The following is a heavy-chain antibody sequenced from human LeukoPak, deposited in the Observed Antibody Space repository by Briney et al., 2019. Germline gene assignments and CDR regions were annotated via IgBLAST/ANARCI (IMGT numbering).Heavy chain of an antibody. Sequence: SETLSLTCAVSGGSISSGGYSWSWIRQPPGKGLEWIGYIYYSGSTNYNPSLKSRVTISVDTSKNQFSLKLSSVTAADTAVYYCARRYGDYGGSFDYWGQGTLVTVSS. V-gene: IGHV4-61*08. D-gene: IGHD4-17*01. CDR3: ARRYGDYGGSFDY. J-gene: IGHJ4*02. CDR2: IYYSGST. CDR1: GGSISSGGYS.